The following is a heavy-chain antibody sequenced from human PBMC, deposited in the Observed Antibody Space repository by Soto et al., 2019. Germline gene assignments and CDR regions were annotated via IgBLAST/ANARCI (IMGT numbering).Heavy chain of an antibody. D-gene: IGHD3-3*01. V-gene: IGHV4-30-4*01. J-gene: IGHJ4*02. CDR2: IYYSGST. CDR3: AREVNDFWSGFVDY. Sequence: SETLSLTCTVSGGSISSGDYYWSWIRQPPGKGLEWIGYIYYSGSTYYNPSLKSRVTISVDTSKNQFSLKLSSVTAADTAVYYCAREVNDFWSGFVDYWGQGTLVTVSS. CDR1: GGSISSGDYY.